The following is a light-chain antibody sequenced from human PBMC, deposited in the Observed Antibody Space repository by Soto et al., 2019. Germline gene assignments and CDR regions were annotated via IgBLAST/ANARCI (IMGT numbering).Light chain of an antibody. CDR3: HDYSSYWT. CDR2: DAS. Sequence: DIQMTQSPSTLSASVGDRVTITCRSSQRISTWLAWYQQKPGKAPTLLIYDASSLESGGPSRYSGGGSGTEFPLTCSRRRPDDFAAYLCHDYSSYWTFSQGTNVEIK. CDR1: QRISTW. J-gene: IGKJ1*01. V-gene: IGKV1-5*01.